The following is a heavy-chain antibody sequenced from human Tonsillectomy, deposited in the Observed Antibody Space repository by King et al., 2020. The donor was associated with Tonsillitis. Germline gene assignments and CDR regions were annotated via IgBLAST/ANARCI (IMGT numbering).Heavy chain of an antibody. D-gene: IGHD1-7*01. CDR1: GFTFSSYA. Sequence: VQLVESGGGVVQPGRSLRLSCAASGFTFSSYAMHWVRQAPGKGLEWVAVISYDGSNKYYADSVKGRFTISRDNSKNTLYLQMNSLRAEDTAVYYCARDRVQVWHELRNAFDIWGQGTMVTVSS. V-gene: IGHV3-30*04. CDR3: ARDRVQVWHELRNAFDI. CDR2: ISYDGSNK. J-gene: IGHJ3*02.